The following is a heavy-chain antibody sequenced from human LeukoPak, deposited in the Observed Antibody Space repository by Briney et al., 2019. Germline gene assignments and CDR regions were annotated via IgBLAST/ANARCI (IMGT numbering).Heavy chain of an antibody. V-gene: IGHV1-69*05. CDR1: GGTFSSFV. J-gene: IGHJ4*02. CDR3: ARVTAAGLFDY. CDR2: IIPTFVTV. D-gene: IGHD6-13*01. Sequence: ASVKVSCKASGGTFSSFVINWVRQAPGQGLEWMGRIIPTFVTVNYARKFQGRVTITTDESTSTAYRELSSLRSEDTPVHYCARVTAAGLFDYWGQGTLVTASS.